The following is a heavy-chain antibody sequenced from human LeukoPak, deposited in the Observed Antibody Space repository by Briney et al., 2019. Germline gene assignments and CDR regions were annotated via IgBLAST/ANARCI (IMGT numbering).Heavy chain of an antibody. V-gene: IGHV3-30-3*01. CDR1: GFTFSSYA. J-gene: IGHJ5*02. CDR2: ISYDGSNQ. CDR3: ARGNRAPEFDP. Sequence: PGGSLRLSCAASGFTFSSYAMHWVRQAPGKGLEWVAVISYDGSNQYYADSVKGRFTISRDNSKNTLYLQMNSLRAEDTAVYYCARGNRAPEFDPWGQGTLVTVSS.